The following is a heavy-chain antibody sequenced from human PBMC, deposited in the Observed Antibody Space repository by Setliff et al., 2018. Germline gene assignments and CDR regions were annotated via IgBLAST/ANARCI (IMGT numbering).Heavy chain of an antibody. D-gene: IGHD3-9*01. J-gene: IGHJ6*02. CDR3: AKHGAYNDFLTGYNFYYDMDV. CDR2: ISWNSGSI. V-gene: IGHV3-9*01. Sequence: GGSLRLSCAASGFTFDDYAMHWVRQAPGKGLEWVSGISWNSGSIGYADCVKGRFTISRDNAKNSLYLQMNSLRAEDTALYYCAKHGAYNDFLTGYNFYYDMDVWGQGTTVTDS. CDR1: GFTFDDYA.